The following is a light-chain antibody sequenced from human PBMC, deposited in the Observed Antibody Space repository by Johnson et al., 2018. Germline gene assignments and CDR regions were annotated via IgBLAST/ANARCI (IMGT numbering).Light chain of an antibody. CDR2: ENN. CDR1: SSNIGNNY. Sequence: QSVLTQPPSVSAAPGQKVTISCSGSSSNIGNNYVSWYQQLPGTAPKLLIYENNKRPSGIPDRFSGSKSGTSATLGITGLQTGDEADYYCGTWDSSLSAGNVFGTGTNVPVL. V-gene: IGLV1-51*02. J-gene: IGLJ1*01. CDR3: GTWDSSLSAGNV.